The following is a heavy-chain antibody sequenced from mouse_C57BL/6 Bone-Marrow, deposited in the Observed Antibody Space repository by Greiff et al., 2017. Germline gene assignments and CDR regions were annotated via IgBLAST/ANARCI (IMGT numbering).Heavy chain of an antibody. J-gene: IGHJ2*01. D-gene: IGHD4-1*01. CDR3: ARTGNWDGIYFDY. CDR1: GFTFSDYG. Sequence: EVQLVESGGGLVKPGGSLKLSCAASGFTFSDYGMHWVRQAPEKGLEWVAYISSGSSTIYYADTVKGRFTISRDNAKNTLFLQMTSLRSEDTAMYYCARTGNWDGIYFDYWGQGTTLTVSS. CDR2: ISSGSSTI. V-gene: IGHV5-17*01.